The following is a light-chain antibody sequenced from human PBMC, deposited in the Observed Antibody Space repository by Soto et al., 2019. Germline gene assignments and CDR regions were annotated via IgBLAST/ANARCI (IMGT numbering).Light chain of an antibody. J-gene: IGKJ2*01. CDR3: MQATQSYT. CDR2: KIS. CDR1: QSLVHSDGNTY. V-gene: IGKV2-24*01. Sequence: IVMTQTPLSLPVTLGQPASISCRSSQSLVHSDGNTYFNWLQQRPGPPPRLLSYKISTRFPGVPDRFSVSGAGADFTLKISRVEAEDVGVYYCMQATQSYTFGQGTKLEIK.